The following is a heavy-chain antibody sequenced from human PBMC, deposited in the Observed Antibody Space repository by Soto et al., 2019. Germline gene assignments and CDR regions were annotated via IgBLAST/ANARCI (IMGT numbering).Heavy chain of an antibody. Sequence: SETLSLTCGVSGDSISNSRFYWAWIRQPPGEGLEWIGSIYHTGNAYYNPSLKSRVTISVDTSKNQFSLKVSSVTAADTAVYYCARHRPMVRGVIITYYFDYWGQGTLVTVSS. J-gene: IGHJ4*02. D-gene: IGHD3-10*01. V-gene: IGHV4-39*01. CDR2: IYHTGNA. CDR1: GDSISNSRFY. CDR3: ARHRPMVRGVIITYYFDY.